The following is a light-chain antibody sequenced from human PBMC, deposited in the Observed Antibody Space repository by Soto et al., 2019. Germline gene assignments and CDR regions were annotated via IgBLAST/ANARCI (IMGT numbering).Light chain of an antibody. J-gene: IGLJ2*01. CDR3: TSYTTSSTVV. CDR2: DVS. CDR1: SSDVGGYNF. Sequence: QSALTQPASVSGSPGQSITISCTGTSSDVGGYNFVSWYQQHPGKAPKVMIYDVSDRPSGVSDRFSGSKSGNTASLTISGLQAEDEAHYYCTSYTTSSTVVFGGGTKLT. V-gene: IGLV2-14*03.